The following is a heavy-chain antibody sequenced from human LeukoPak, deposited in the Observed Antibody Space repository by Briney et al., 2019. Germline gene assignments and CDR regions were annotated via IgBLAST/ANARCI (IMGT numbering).Heavy chain of an antibody. CDR2: ISGSGGST. CDR3: ARRVVAATLNWFDP. D-gene: IGHD2-15*01. J-gene: IGHJ5*02. CDR1: GFTFSSYG. V-gene: IGHV3-23*01. Sequence: DPGGSLRLSCAASGFTFSSYGMSWVRQAPGKGLEWVSAISGSGGSTYYADSVKGRFTISRDNSKNTLYLQMNSLRAEDTAVYYCARRVVAATLNWFDPWGQGTLVTVSS.